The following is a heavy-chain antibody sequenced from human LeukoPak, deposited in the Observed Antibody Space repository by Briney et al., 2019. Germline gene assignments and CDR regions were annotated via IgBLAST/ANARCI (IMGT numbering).Heavy chain of an antibody. CDR2: IYYSGST. Sequence: SETLSLTCTVSGGSISSYYWSWLRQPPGKGLEWIGYIYYSGSTNYNPSLKSRVTISVDTSKNQFSLKLSSVTAADTAVYYCARLRPPYYYYDSSGYIDYWGQGTLVTVSS. J-gene: IGHJ4*02. V-gene: IGHV4-59*01. CDR3: ARLRPPYYYYDSSGYIDY. D-gene: IGHD3-22*01. CDR1: GGSISSYY.